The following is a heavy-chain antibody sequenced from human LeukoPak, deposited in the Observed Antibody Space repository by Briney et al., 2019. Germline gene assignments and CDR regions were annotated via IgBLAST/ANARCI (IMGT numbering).Heavy chain of an antibody. CDR1: GFTFSSYA. Sequence: PGRSLRLSCAASGFTFSSYAMHWVRQAPGKGLEWVAVISCDGSNKYYADSVKGRFTISRDNSKNTLYLQMNSLRAEDTAVYYCARDLTAMGIFDYWGQGTLVTVSS. CDR2: ISCDGSNK. V-gene: IGHV3-30*04. CDR3: ARDLTAMGIFDY. D-gene: IGHD5-18*01. J-gene: IGHJ4*02.